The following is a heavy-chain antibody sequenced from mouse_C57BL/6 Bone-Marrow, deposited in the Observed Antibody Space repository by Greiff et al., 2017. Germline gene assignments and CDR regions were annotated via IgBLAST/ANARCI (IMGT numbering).Heavy chain of an antibody. V-gene: IGHV8-12*01. Sequence: QFTLKVSGPGILQSSQTLSLTCSFSGFSLSTSGMGVSWIRQPSGKGLEWLAHIYWDDDKRYNPSLKSRLTISKDTSRNQVFLKITSVDTADTATYYCARSKGGYYLYYAMDYWGQGTSVTVSS. D-gene: IGHD2-3*01. CDR2: IYWDDDK. J-gene: IGHJ4*01. CDR1: GFSLSTSGMG. CDR3: ARSKGGYYLYYAMDY.